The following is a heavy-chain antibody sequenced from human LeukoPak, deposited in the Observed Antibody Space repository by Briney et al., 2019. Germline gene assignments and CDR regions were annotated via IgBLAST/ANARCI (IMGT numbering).Heavy chain of an antibody. J-gene: IGHJ4*02. CDR2: ISYDGSNK. V-gene: IGHV3-30*05. Sequence: GGSLRLSCAASGFTFSDYGMHWVRQAPGKGLEWVAVISYDGSNKYYADSVKGRFTISRDNSKNTLYLQMNSLRAEDTAVYYCARAGEGYSYGYKSYFDYWGQGTLVTVSS. CDR1: GFTFSDYG. D-gene: IGHD5-18*01. CDR3: ARAGEGYSYGYKSYFDY.